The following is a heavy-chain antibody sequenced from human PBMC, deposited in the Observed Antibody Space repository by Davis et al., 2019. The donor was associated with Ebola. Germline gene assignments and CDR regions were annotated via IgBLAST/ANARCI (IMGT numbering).Heavy chain of an antibody. CDR3: ARSPPHHYNYHMDV. CDR2: INPNSGGT. CDR1: GYIFTGYY. J-gene: IGHJ6*03. Sequence: ASVKVSCKASGYIFTGYYIHWVRQAPGQGPEWMGRINPNSGGTNYAQKFQGRVTMTRDTSISTAYMELSRLRSDDTAVYYCARSPPHHYNYHMDVWGKGTTVTVSS. V-gene: IGHV1-2*06.